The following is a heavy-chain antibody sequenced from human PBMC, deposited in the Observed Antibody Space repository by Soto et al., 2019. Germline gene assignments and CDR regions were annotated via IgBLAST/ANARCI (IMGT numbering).Heavy chain of an antibody. CDR1: GYSFTGYF. CDR3: ARGDFDSSANYYAGWFDP. V-gene: IGHV1-2*02. Sequence: QVQLVQSGAEVKKPGASVKVSCKVSGYSFTGYFMHWVRQAPGQGLEWMGWINPNSGGRNFAQKFQGRVTMTRDTSISTAYMELSRLGSDDTAVYYCARGDFDSSANYYAGWFDPWGQGTLVTVSS. D-gene: IGHD3-22*01. J-gene: IGHJ5*02. CDR2: INPNSGGR.